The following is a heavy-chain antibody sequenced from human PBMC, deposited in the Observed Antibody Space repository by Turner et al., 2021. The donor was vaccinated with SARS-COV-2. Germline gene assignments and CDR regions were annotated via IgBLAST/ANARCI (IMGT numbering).Heavy chain of an antibody. CDR2: SRYDGSNK. D-gene: IGHD6-19*01. Sequence: QVKLVESGGGVVQPGRSLRLSCAAPGSYFSSDGIHWVRQGPGKGLEWVAFSRYDGSNKYYSDSGKGRFTISRDNSKNTLYLQMNSLRAEDTAVYYCARDKGEGSSGWLIPSGSYYFDYWGQGTLVTVSS. J-gene: IGHJ4*02. V-gene: IGHV3-33*01. CDR3: ARDKGEGSSGWLIPSGSYYFDY. CDR1: GSYFSSDG.